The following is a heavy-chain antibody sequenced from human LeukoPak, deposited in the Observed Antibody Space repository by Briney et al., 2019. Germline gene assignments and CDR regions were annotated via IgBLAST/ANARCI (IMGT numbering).Heavy chain of an antibody. CDR2: ISYSGST. V-gene: IGHV4-59*01. CDR1: GGSISSYY. CDR3: ARYIWGSYPTFEDY. D-gene: IGHD3-16*02. Sequence: PSETLSFTCTVSGGSISSYYWSWIRQPPGKGLEWIGYISYSGSTNYNPSLKSRVTISVDTSKNQLSMKLNSVTAADTAVYYCARYIWGSYPTFEDYWGPGSLVTVSS. J-gene: IGHJ4*02.